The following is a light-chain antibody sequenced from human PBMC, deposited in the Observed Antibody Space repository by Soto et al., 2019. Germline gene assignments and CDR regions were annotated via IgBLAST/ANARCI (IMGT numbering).Light chain of an antibody. CDR1: QRIGHY. V-gene: IGKV1-39*01. Sequence: DIEMTQSPSSLSAFVGESVTITCRASQRIGHYVNWYQQKPGKTAKLLISAATKLEDGVPSRLVGSESGTDFTLSLNSLHPADFATYYCQQSYSLPVWTVGQGTKVDSK. CDR2: AAT. CDR3: QQSYSLPVWT. J-gene: IGKJ1*01.